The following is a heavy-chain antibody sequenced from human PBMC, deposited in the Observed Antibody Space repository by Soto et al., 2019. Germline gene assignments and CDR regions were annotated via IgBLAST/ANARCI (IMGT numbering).Heavy chain of an antibody. J-gene: IGHJ5*02. D-gene: IGHD3-3*01. CDR2: FDPEDGET. CDR3: ATGIQRNTIFGVVISWFDP. V-gene: IGHV1-24*01. CDR1: GYTLTELS. Sequence: GASVKVSCKVSGYTLTELSMHWVRQAPGKGLEWMGGFDPEDGETIYAQKFQGRVTMTEDTSTDTAYMELSSLRSEDTAVYYCATGIQRNTIFGVVISWFDPWGRGTLVTVSS.